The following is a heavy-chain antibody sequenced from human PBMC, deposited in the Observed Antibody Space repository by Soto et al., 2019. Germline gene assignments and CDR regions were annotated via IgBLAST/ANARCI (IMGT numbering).Heavy chain of an antibody. D-gene: IGHD6-19*01. CDR1: GFTFSSYG. V-gene: IGHV3-30*03. CDR3: ASQVAVGY. J-gene: IGHJ4*02. CDR2: ISYDGKNE. Sequence: VHLVESGGGVVQPGRSLRLSCAASGFTFSSYGMHWIRQAPGKGLEWVALISYDGKNEYYADSVKGRFTISRDNSKNTLYLQMNSLRLEDTAVYYCASQVAVGYWGQGALVTVSS.